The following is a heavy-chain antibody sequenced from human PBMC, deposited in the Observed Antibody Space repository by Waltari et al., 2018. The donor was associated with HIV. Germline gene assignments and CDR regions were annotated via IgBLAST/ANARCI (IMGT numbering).Heavy chain of an antibody. CDR2: IYYSGST. D-gene: IGHD3-22*01. J-gene: IGHJ4*02. Sequence: QLQLQESGPGLGKPSETLSLTCTVPGGSISSSSYYRGWLRQPPGKGLEWIGSIYYSGSTYYNPSLKSRVTISVDTSKNQFSLKLSSVTAADTAVYYCARRSYYDSSGYYFDYWGQGTLVTVSS. V-gene: IGHV4-39*01. CDR1: GGSISSSSYY. CDR3: ARRSYYDSSGYYFDY.